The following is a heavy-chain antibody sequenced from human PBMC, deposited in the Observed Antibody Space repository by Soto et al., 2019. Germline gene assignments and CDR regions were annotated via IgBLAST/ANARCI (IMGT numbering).Heavy chain of an antibody. J-gene: IGHJ6*02. CDR3: ARGSFSLHDYGDKLAYGMDV. CDR1: GGSFSGYY. Sequence: QVQLQQWGAGLLKPSETLSLTCAVYGGSFSGYYWSWIRQPPGKGLEWIGEINHSGSTNYNPSLKSRVTISVDTSKNQFSLKLSSVTAADTAVYYCARGSFSLHDYGDKLAYGMDVWGQGTTVTVSS. V-gene: IGHV4-34*01. CDR2: INHSGST. D-gene: IGHD4-17*01.